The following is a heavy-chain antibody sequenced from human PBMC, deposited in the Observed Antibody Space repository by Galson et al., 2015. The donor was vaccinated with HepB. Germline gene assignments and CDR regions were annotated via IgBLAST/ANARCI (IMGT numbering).Heavy chain of an antibody. D-gene: IGHD3-10*02. J-gene: IGHJ3*02. CDR2: ISTNSGNT. V-gene: IGHV1-18*01. Sequence: WVRQAPGQGLEWMGWISTNSGNTYYAQKFQDRLIMTTERSTSTAYMELRSLTSDDTAFYYCARDVRYAFEMWGQGTMVTVS. CDR3: ARDVRYAFEM.